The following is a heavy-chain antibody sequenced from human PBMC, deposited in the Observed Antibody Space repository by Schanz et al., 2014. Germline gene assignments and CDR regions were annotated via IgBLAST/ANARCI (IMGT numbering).Heavy chain of an antibody. Sequence: QVQLVQSGAEVKKPGASVKVSCKASGYTFTSHGISWVRQAPGQGLEWMGWITAYNGDTNYALKLQGRVTITADKSTSTAYMELSNLRSEDTAVYYCARAGQDYSDSSGYATYYFGNWGQGTLXTVSS. CDR2: ITAYNGDT. CDR3: ARAGQDYSDSSGYATYYFGN. J-gene: IGHJ4*02. CDR1: GYTFTSHG. D-gene: IGHD3-22*01. V-gene: IGHV1-18*01.